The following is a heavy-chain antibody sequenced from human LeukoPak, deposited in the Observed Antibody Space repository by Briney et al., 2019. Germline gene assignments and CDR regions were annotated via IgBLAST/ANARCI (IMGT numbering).Heavy chain of an antibody. Sequence: SVKVSCKASGGTFSSYAISWVRQAPGQGLEWMGGIIPIFGTANYAQKFQGRVTITTDESTSTAYMELSSLRSEDTAVYYCTRAYDFWSGYYYFDYWGQGTLVTVSS. CDR2: IIPIFGTA. D-gene: IGHD3-3*01. V-gene: IGHV1-69*05. J-gene: IGHJ4*02. CDR1: GGTFSSYA. CDR3: TRAYDFWSGYYYFDY.